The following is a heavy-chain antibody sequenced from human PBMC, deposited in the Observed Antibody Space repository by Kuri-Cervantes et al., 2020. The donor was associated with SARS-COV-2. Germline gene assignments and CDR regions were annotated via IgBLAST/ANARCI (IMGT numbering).Heavy chain of an antibody. J-gene: IGHJ4*02. CDR3: TSHDFWSGIFFDY. CDR1: GFTFSNAW. CDR2: IKSKTDGGTT. Sequence: GESLKISCAASGFTFSNAWMIWVRQAPGKGLEWVGRIKSKTDGGTTDYAAPVKGRFTISRDDSKSIAYLQMNSLKTEDTAVYYCTSHDFWSGIFFDYWGQGTLVTVSS. V-gene: IGHV3-15*01. D-gene: IGHD3-3*01.